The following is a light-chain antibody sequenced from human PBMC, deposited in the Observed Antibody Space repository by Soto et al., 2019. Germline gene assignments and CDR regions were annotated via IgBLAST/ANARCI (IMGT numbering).Light chain of an antibody. CDR3: QQYDNWRT. CDR1: QSVSSNY. V-gene: IGKV3-20*01. J-gene: IGKJ1*01. Sequence: EIGLTQSPGTLSLSPGESATLSCRASQSVSSNYLAWYQQRPGQAPRLLIYAASSRATGIPDRFSGSGSGTDFTLTIYSLEPEDYAVYYCQQYDNWRTFGQGTKVDIK. CDR2: AAS.